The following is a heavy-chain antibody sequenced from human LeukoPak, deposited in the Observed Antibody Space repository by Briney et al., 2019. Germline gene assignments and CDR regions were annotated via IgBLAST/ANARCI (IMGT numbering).Heavy chain of an antibody. CDR3: AKDQGGYVWYFDL. CDR2: ITTSGDTT. D-gene: IGHD5-12*01. CDR1: EFTFRSYA. J-gene: IGHJ2*01. V-gene: IGHV3-23*01. Sequence: PGGPLRLSCAASEFTFRSYAMTWVRQAPGKGLEWVSSITTSGDTTYYADSVKGRFTISRDNFKNTLYLQMNSLRAEDTAVYYCAKDQGGYVWYFDLWGRGTLVTVSS.